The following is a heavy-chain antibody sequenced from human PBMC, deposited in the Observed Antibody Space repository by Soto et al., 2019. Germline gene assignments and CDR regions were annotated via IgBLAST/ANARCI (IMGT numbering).Heavy chain of an antibody. V-gene: IGHV1-69*01. CDR1: GGTFSSYA. J-gene: IGHJ6*02. CDR3: ARSYDILTGYHYYYGMDV. Sequence: QVQLVQSGAEVKKPGSSVKVSCKASGGTFSSYAISWVRQAPGQGLEWMGGIIPIFGTANYAQKFQGRVTITADESTSTAYTELSSLRSEDTAVYYCARSYDILTGYHYYYGMDVWGQGTTVTVSS. CDR2: IIPIFGTA. D-gene: IGHD3-9*01.